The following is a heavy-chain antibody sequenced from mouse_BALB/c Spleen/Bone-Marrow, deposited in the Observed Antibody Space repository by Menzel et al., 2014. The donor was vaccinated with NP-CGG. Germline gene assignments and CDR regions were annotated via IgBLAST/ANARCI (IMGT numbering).Heavy chain of an antibody. CDR2: ISDGSSTI. CDR3: ARLDVGGY. V-gene: IGHV5-17*02. Sequence: EVMLVESGGGLVQPGGSRKLSCAASGFTFSSFGMHWVRQAPEKGLEWVAYISDGSSTIYYADTVKGRFTIFRDNPKNTLFLQMTSLRSEDTAMYYCARLDVGGYGGQGPTLTISS. CDR1: GFTFSSFG. J-gene: IGHJ2*01.